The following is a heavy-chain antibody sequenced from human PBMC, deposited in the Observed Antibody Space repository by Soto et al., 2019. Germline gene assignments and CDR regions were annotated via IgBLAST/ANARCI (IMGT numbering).Heavy chain of an antibody. CDR2: IKSKTDGGTT. Sequence: GGSLRLSCAASGFTFSNAWMSWVRQAPGKGLEWVGRIKSKTDGGTTDYAAPVKGRFTISRDDSKNTLYLQMNSLKTEDTAVYYCTTEDDILTGYSPYYYYGMDVWGQGTTVTVSS. V-gene: IGHV3-15*01. D-gene: IGHD3-9*01. J-gene: IGHJ6*02. CDR1: GFTFSNAW. CDR3: TTEDDILTGYSPYYYYGMDV.